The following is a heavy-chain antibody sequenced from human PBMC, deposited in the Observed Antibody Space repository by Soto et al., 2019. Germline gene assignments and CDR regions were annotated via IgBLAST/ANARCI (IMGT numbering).Heavy chain of an antibody. V-gene: IGHV3-74*01. CDR1: GFTFSRYW. Sequence: AGWSLRLSCAASGFTFSRYWMHWFRQAPGKGLVWVSRINSDGSSTSYADSVKGRFTISRDNAKNTLYLQMNSLRAEDTAVYYCARVVYDFWSGYYYVGGMDVWGQGTTVTVSS. CDR2: INSDGSST. CDR3: ARVVYDFWSGYYYVGGMDV. J-gene: IGHJ6*02. D-gene: IGHD3-3*01.